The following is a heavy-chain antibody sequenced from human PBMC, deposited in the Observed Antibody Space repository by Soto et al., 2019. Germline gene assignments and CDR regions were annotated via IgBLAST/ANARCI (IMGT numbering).Heavy chain of an antibody. V-gene: IGHV1-3*01. CDR3: AKVIPYPHYYYALDV. Sequence: ASVKVSCKASGYTFTSYAMHWVRQAPGQRLEWMGWINAGNGNTKYSQKFQGRVTITRDTSASTAYMELSSVTAADTAVYYCAKVIPYPHYYYALDVWGQGTTVTVSS. D-gene: IGHD2-2*02. CDR2: INAGNGNT. CDR1: GYTFTSYA. J-gene: IGHJ6*02.